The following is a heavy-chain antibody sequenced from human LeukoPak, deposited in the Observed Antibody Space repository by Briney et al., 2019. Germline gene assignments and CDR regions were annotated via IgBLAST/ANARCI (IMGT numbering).Heavy chain of an antibody. CDR1: GGSISSYY. CDR3: AAFDSSGYRNYFDY. Sequence: SETLSLTCTVSGGSISSYYWSWIRQPPGKGLEWIGYIYYTGSTSYNPSLKSRVTILVDTSKNQFSLKLTSVTAADTALYYCAAFDSSGYRNYFDYWGQGTLVTVSS. D-gene: IGHD3-22*01. V-gene: IGHV4-59*01. CDR2: IYYTGST. J-gene: IGHJ4*02.